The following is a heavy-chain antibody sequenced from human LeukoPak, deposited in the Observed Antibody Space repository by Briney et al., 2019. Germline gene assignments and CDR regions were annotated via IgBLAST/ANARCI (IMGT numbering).Heavy chain of an antibody. D-gene: IGHD5-18*01. CDR3: ARSSAAMVTFGY. Sequence: GGSLRLSCAASGFTVSSNYMSWVRQAPGKGLEWVSVIYSGGSTYYADSVKGRLTISRDNSKNTLYLQMNSLRAEDTAVYYCARSSAAMVTFGYWGQGTLVTVSS. V-gene: IGHV3-66*01. CDR2: IYSGGST. J-gene: IGHJ4*02. CDR1: GFTVSSNY.